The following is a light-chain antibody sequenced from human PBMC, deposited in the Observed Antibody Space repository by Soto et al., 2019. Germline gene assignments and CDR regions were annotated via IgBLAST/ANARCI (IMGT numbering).Light chain of an antibody. CDR2: EGT. CDR3: FSYAGNSVYV. J-gene: IGLJ1*01. Sequence: QSPLAQPASVSGCPGQSITICCTGTSSDVGSYNLVSLFQQLPGKVPKLIIYEGTKRPSGVSDRFSGSKSGYTASLTISGLHAEDAADYYCFSYAGNSVYVFGTGTKVTVL. V-gene: IGLV2-23*01. CDR1: SSDVGSYNL.